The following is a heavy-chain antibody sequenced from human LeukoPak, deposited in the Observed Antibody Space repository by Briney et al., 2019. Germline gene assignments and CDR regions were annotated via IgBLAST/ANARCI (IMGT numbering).Heavy chain of an antibody. CDR2: IWYDGSNK. J-gene: IGHJ4*02. Sequence: GRSLRLSCAASGFTFSSYGMHWVRQAPGKGLEWVAVIWYDGSNKYYADSVKGRLTISRDNSKNTLYLRMNSLRAEDTAVYYCAREEVGAPGDYWGQGTLVTVSS. D-gene: IGHD1-26*01. V-gene: IGHV3-33*01. CDR3: AREEVGAPGDY. CDR1: GFTFSSYG.